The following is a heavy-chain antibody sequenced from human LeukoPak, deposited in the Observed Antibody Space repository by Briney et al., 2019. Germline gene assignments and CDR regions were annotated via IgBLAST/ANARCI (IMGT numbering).Heavy chain of an antibody. CDR2: THYSGST. D-gene: IGHD6-13*01. CDR1: GGSISSYY. CDR3: ARAEGIAAAGTLLDY. J-gene: IGHJ4*02. V-gene: IGHV4-59*12. Sequence: SETLSLTCTVSGGSISSYYWSWLRQPPGKGLEYIGYTHYSGSTNYNPSLKSRVTISVDTSKNQFSLKLSSVTAADTAVYYCARAEGIAAAGTLLDYWGQGTLVTVSS.